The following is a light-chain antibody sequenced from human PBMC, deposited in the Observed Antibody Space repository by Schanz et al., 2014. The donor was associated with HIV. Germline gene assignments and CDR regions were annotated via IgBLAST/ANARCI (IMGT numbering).Light chain of an antibody. J-gene: IGKJ3*01. CDR3: QQSYSTPRVT. V-gene: IGKV1-5*03. CDR2: QAS. Sequence: DIQMTQSPSTLSASVGDRVTITCRASQNIGKWLTWYQQKPGKAPNLLIYQASTLEIGVSSRFSGSGSGTEFTLTISSLQPEDFATYYCQQSYSTPRVTFGPGTKVDI. CDR1: QNIGKW.